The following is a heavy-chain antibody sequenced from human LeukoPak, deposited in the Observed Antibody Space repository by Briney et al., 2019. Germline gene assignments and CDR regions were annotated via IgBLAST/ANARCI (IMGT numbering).Heavy chain of an antibody. Sequence: GESLKISCKGSGYIFTSYWIGWVRQMPGKGLEWMGIIYPGDSDTRYSPPFQGQVTISADKSISTAYLQWSSLKASDTAMYYCARTPSLYDSSGLDFDYWGQGTLVTVSS. V-gene: IGHV5-51*01. CDR1: GYIFTSYW. CDR2: IYPGDSDT. D-gene: IGHD3-22*01. CDR3: ARTPSLYDSSGLDFDY. J-gene: IGHJ4*02.